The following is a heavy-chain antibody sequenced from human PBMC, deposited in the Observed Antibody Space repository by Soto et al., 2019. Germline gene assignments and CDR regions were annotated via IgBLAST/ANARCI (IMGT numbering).Heavy chain of an antibody. CDR1: GYTFSNDG. Sequence: ASVKVSCKASGYTFSNDGINWVRRAPGQGLEWMGWISAYNGNTEYAQKFQGRVTMTADTSTSTAYMELRSLRSDDTAVYSCARGGPTSADYYYGMDVWGLGTTVTVSS. CDR3: ARGGPTSADYYYGMDV. V-gene: IGHV1-18*01. J-gene: IGHJ6*02. CDR2: ISAYNGNT. D-gene: IGHD3-10*01.